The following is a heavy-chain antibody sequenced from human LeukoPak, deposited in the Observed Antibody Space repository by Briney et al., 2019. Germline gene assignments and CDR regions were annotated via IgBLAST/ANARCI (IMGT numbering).Heavy chain of an antibody. CDR2: ISSGVINT. J-gene: IGHJ4*02. CDR1: GFDFSPYE. D-gene: IGHD6-19*01. Sequence: LPGGSLRLSCAGSGFDFSPYEMNWVRQAPGKGLEWVSEISSGVINTYYTDSVKGRFTISRDNAKNSLYLQMNSLRAEDTAVYYCATLSVAGSGVDFWGQGTLVTVSS. V-gene: IGHV3-48*03. CDR3: ATLSVAGSGVDF.